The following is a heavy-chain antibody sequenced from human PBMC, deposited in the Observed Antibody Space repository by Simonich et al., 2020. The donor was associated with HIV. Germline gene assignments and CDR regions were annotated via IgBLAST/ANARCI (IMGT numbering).Heavy chain of an antibody. V-gene: IGHV4-38-2*01. D-gene: IGHD7-27*01. Sequence: QVQLQESGPGLVKPSETLSLTCAVSGYSISSGNYWGWIRQPPGKGLEWIGNIYHSGSTYYNPSLKSRVTMSVDTSKNQFSLKLSSVTAADTAGYYCAGTGPLLDFWGQGTLVTVSS. CDR2: IYHSGST. CDR1: GYSISSGNY. CDR3: AGTGPLLDF. J-gene: IGHJ4*02.